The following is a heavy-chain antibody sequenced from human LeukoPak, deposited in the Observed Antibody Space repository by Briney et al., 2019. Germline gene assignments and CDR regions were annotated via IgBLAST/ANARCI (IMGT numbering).Heavy chain of an antibody. V-gene: IGHV3-48*04. J-gene: IGHJ4*02. Sequence: PGGSLRLSCAASGFTFSTYGMSWVRQAPGKGLEWVSYISNSGSTRYYADSVKGRFTISRDNAKNSLYLQMNSLRAEDTAVYYCARGFTGWVTSPIDYWGQGTLVTVSS. D-gene: IGHD2-2*01. CDR3: ARGFTGWVTSPIDY. CDR1: GFTFSTYG. CDR2: ISNSGSTR.